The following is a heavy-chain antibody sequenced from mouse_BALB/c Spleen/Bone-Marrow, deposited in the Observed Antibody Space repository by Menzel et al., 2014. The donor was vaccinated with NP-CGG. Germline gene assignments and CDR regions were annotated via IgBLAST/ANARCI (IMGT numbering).Heavy chain of an antibody. D-gene: IGHD2-1*01. Sequence: QVQLQQPGAELVKPGASVKLSCMASGFTFTSYWIHWVKQRPGQGPEWIGEINPSNGRTNYNEKFKSKATLTVDKSSSTAYMQLSSLTSEDSAVYYCARDGNYRYAMDYWGQGTSVTVSS. CDR1: GFTFTSYW. CDR2: INPSNGRT. CDR3: ARDGNYRYAMDY. J-gene: IGHJ4*01. V-gene: IGHV1S81*02.